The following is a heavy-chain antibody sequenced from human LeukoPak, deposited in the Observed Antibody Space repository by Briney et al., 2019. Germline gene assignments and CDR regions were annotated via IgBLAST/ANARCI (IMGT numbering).Heavy chain of an antibody. V-gene: IGHV3-66*04. D-gene: IGHD4/OR15-4a*01. CDR3: ARHPPDYGGAHYFDY. CDR2: IYSGGST. Sequence: GGSLRLSCAASGFTVSSNYMSWVRQAPGKGLEWVSVIYSGGSTYYADSVKGRFTISRDNSENTLYLQMNSLRAEDTAVYYCARHPPDYGGAHYFDYWGQGTLVTVSS. CDR1: GFTVSSNY. J-gene: IGHJ4*02.